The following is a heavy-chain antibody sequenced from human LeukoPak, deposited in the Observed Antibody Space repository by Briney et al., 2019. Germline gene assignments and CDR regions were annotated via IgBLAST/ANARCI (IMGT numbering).Heavy chain of an antibody. Sequence: GASVKVSCKASGYTFTSYGISWVRQAPGQGLEWMGWINPNSGGTNYAQKFQGRVTMTRDTSISTAYMELSRLRSDDTAVYYCARDGSGSSDLDYWGQGTLVTVSS. CDR3: ARDGSGSSDLDY. CDR2: INPNSGGT. CDR1: GYTFTSYG. V-gene: IGHV1-2*02. J-gene: IGHJ4*02. D-gene: IGHD3-10*01.